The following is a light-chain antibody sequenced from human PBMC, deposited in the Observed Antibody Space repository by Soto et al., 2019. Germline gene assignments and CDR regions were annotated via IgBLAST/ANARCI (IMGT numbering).Light chain of an antibody. CDR1: SSNIGKYY. J-gene: IGLJ2*01. V-gene: IGLV1-51*01. Sequence: QSVLTQPLSVSAAPGQKVTISCSGSSSNIGKYYVSWYQQLPGTAPKLLIYDTNKRPSGIPDRFSGSKSGTSATLGITGLQTGDEADYYCGTWDSSLSAVVFGGGTKLTVL. CDR2: DTN. CDR3: GTWDSSLSAVV.